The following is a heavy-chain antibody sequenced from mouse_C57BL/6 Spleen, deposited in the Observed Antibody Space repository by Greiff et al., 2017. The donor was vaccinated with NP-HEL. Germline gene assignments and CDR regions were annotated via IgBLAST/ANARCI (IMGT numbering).Heavy chain of an antibody. CDR1: GYSITSDY. Sequence: EVKLVESGPGLAKPSQTLSLTCSVTGYSITSDYWNWIRKFPGNKLEYMGYISYSGSTYYNPSLKSRISITRDTSKNQYYLQLNSVTTEDTATYYCARYPPDYYGSSYWYFDVWGTGTTVTVSS. CDR2: ISYSGST. D-gene: IGHD1-1*01. V-gene: IGHV3-8*01. CDR3: ARYPPDYYGSSYWYFDV. J-gene: IGHJ1*03.